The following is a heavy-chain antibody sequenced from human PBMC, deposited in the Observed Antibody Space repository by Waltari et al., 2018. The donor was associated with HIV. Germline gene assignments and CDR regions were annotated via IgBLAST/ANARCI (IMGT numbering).Heavy chain of an antibody. D-gene: IGHD6-19*01. V-gene: IGHV3-30*02. J-gene: IGHJ4*02. CDR1: GFTFSSYG. CDR2: IRYDGSNK. Sequence: QVQLVESGGGVVQPGGSLRLSCAASGFTFSSYGMHWVRQAPGKGLEWVAFIRYDGSNKYYADSVKGRFTISRDNSKNTLYLQMNSLRAEDTAVYYCAKASGWYYFDYWGQGTLVTVSS. CDR3: AKASGWYYFDY.